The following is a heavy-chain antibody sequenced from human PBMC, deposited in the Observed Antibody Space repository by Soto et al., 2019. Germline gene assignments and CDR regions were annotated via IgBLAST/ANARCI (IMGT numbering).Heavy chain of an antibody. Sequence: TLSLTCAVSGGSLTSGTYSWNWIREPPGKGLEWIGYLFPSGTTYYNPSLKSRVSISIDVSKNQFSLNLRSLTAADTAVYYCARGREFDSWGQGTLVTVSS. V-gene: IGHV4-30-2*01. J-gene: IGHJ4*02. CDR1: GGSLTSGTYS. CDR3: ARGREFDS. CDR2: LFPSGTT.